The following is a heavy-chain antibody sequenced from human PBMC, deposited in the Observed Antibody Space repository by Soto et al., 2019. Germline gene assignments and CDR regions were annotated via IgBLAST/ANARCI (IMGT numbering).Heavy chain of an antibody. CDR3: ARGAMANFDY. D-gene: IGHD5-18*01. Sequence: ASVKVSCKASGGTFGSHGIAWVRQAPGQGLEWMGGLIAMLGTPTYARKVQGRATITADESLTSSYLELRSLRSEDTAAYFCARGAMANFDYWGQGTVVTVSS. CDR2: LIAMLGTP. J-gene: IGHJ4*02. CDR1: GGTFGSHG. V-gene: IGHV1-69*13.